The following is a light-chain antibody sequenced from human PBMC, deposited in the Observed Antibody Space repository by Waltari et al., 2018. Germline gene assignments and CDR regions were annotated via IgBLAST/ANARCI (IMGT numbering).Light chain of an antibody. CDR2: GAT. J-gene: IGKJ4*01. CDR1: PSVGSN. CDR3: QHYSEWPLT. Sequence: EIVMTQSPAILSVSPGERVTLSCRASPSVGSNLSWFRQNPGQAPRLLIYGATTRATGIPARFSGSGSGTEFTLTITSLQSEDFAVYYCQHYSEWPLTFGGGTKVEI. V-gene: IGKV3-15*01.